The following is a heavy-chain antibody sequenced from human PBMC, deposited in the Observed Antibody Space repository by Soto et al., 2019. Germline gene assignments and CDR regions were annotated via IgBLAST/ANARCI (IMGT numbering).Heavy chain of an antibody. Sequence: QIHLVQSGGGVKKPGASVKVSCKASGYTFSSYGISWVRQAPGQGLEWMGWISAYNGNTNYAQKLQGRVTLTTDTSTSTAYMELRSLRSDDTAVYYCARYNLTGYYGNYYYYTMDVWGQGTTVTVSS. CDR3: ARYNLTGYYGNYYYYTMDV. CDR2: ISAYNGNT. J-gene: IGHJ6*02. CDR1: GYTFSSYG. V-gene: IGHV1-18*01. D-gene: IGHD3-9*01.